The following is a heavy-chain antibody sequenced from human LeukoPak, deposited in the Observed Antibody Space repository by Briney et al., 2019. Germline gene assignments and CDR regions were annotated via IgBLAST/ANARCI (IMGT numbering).Heavy chain of an antibody. J-gene: IGHJ1*01. D-gene: IGHD3-22*01. Sequence: SETLSLTCTVSGGSISSYYWSWIRQPPGKELEWIGYIYYSGNTNYNPSLKSRVTVSVDTSKNQFSLKLSSVTAADTAVYYCARGYYDSSGYSGYFQHWGQGTLVTVSS. CDR2: IYYSGNT. CDR1: GGSISSYY. V-gene: IGHV4-59*08. CDR3: ARGYYDSSGYSGYFQH.